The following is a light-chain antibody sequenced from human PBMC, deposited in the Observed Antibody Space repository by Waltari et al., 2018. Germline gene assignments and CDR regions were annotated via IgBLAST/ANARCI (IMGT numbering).Light chain of an antibody. CDR2: DIT. Sequence: HSAPNKPAPMSGSPGQSVTISCRGSGHDIGPSPYVPSYQQSPGKSPKVLIYDITGRPAGSSSRFSGSKSANTASLTISNRHPEDEDDYYCSSLTSSDTYVFGTGTKVFVV. CDR3: SSLTSSDTYV. J-gene: IGLJ1*01. V-gene: IGLV2-14*03. CDR1: GHDIGPSPY.